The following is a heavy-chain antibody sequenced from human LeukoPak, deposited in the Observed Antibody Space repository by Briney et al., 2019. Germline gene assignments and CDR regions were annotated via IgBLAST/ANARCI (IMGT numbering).Heavy chain of an antibody. V-gene: IGHV4-59*01. CDR1: GGSISSYY. D-gene: IGHD2-2*01. CDR2: IYYSGST. CDR3: ARSGTRASPFDP. Sequence: SETLSLTCTVSGGSISSYYWSWIRQPPGKGLEWIGYIYYSGSTNYNPSLKSRVTISVDTSKNQFSLKLSSVTAVDTAVYYCARSGTRASPFDPWGQGTLVTVSS. J-gene: IGHJ5*02.